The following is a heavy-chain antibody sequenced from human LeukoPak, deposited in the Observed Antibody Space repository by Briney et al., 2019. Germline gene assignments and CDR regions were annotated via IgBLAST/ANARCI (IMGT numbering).Heavy chain of an antibody. Sequence: SETLSLTCTVSGGSISSYYWSWIRQPPGKGLEWIGYIYYSGSTNYNPSLKSRVTISVDTSKNQFSLKLSSVTAADTAVYYCARHESVLGGAYYFDYWGQGTLVTVSS. CDR1: GGSISSYY. V-gene: IGHV4-59*08. J-gene: IGHJ4*02. CDR3: ARHESVLGGAYYFDY. D-gene: IGHD2-21*01. CDR2: IYYSGST.